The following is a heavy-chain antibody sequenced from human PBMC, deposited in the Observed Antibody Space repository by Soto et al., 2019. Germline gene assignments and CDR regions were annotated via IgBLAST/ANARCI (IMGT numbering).Heavy chain of an antibody. CDR3: AESMGGSGTYVS. CDR1: GYIFTSYG. J-gene: IGHJ4*02. CDR2: ISNYNGIT. Sequence: QVELVQSGAEVKKPGASVKVSCKASGYIFTSYGISWVRQAPGEGLEWMGWISNYNGITNYAQKVQGRVTLTTDRSTSTAYMVLRSLRSDDTALYYCAESMGGSGTYVSWGQGTLVTVSS. V-gene: IGHV1-18*01. D-gene: IGHD3-10*01.